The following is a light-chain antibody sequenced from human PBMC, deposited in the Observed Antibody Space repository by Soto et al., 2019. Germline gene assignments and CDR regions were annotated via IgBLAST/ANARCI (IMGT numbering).Light chain of an antibody. CDR3: QTWGTGVGV. CDR2: LNSDGSH. Sequence: QLVLTQSPFASASLGASVKLTCTLRSGHSSYAIAWHQQQPEKGPRYLMKLNSDGSHSKGDGIPDRFSGSSSGAERYLIISSLQSEDEADYYCQTWGTGVGVFGGGTKVTV. CDR1: SGHSSYA. V-gene: IGLV4-69*01. J-gene: IGLJ3*02.